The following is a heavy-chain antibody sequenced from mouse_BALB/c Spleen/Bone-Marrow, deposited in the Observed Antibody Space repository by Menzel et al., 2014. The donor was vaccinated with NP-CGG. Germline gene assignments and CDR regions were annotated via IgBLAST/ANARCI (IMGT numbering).Heavy chain of an antibody. CDR1: GFSLTNYG. D-gene: IGHD2-14*01. Sequence: VQLVESGPGLVAPSQSLSITCTLSGFSLTNYGVHWVRQPPGKGLEWLGVIWAGGSTNYNSALMSRLTISKDNSKSQVFLKMSSLQTDDTAMYYCASYYRYDGAYWGQGTLVTVSA. CDR3: ASYYRYDGAY. J-gene: IGHJ3*01. CDR2: IWAGGST. V-gene: IGHV2-9*02.